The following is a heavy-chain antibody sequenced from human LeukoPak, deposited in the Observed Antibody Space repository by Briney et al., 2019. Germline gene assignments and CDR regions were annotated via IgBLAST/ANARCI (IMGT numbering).Heavy chain of an antibody. CDR1: GGAFSGYY. CDR2: INHSGST. V-gene: IGHV4-34*01. Sequence: SETLSLTCAVYGGAFSGYYWSWIRQPPGKGLEWIGEINHSGSTNYNPSLKSRVTISVDTSKNQFSLKLSSVTAADTAVYYCARGRYYGSGRSAGNWFDPWGQGTLVTVSS. J-gene: IGHJ5*02. CDR3: ARGRYYGSGRSAGNWFDP. D-gene: IGHD3-10*01.